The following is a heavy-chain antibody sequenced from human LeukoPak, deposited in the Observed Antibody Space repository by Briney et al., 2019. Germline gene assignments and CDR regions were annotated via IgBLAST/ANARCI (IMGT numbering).Heavy chain of an antibody. CDR1: GFTLSSYW. J-gene: IGHJ3*02. V-gene: IGHV3-74*01. D-gene: IGHD2-8*01. CDR2: INSDGGST. Sequence: GGSLRLSCAASGFTLSSYWMHWVRQAPGKGLVWVSGINSDGGSTRYADSVKGRFIITRDNAKNMLYLQMNSLRTEDTAVYYCASMNGHAFDIWGQGTRVTVSS. CDR3: ASMNGHAFDI.